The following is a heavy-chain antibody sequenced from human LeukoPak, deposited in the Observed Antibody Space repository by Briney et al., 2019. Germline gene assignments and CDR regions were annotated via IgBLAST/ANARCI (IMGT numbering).Heavy chain of an antibody. CDR1: GGSISSHY. Sequence: SETLSLTCTVSGGSISSHYWSWIRQPPGKGLEWIGYIYYSGSTNYNPSLKSRVTISVDTSKNQFSLKLSSVTAADTAVYYCAGRRPYYDILTGYPTDSWGQGTLVTVSS. J-gene: IGHJ4*02. V-gene: IGHV4-59*11. CDR2: IYYSGST. CDR3: AGRRPYYDILTGYPTDS. D-gene: IGHD3-9*01.